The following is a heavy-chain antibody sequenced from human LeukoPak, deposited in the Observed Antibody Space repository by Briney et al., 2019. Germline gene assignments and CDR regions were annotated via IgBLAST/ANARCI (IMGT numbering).Heavy chain of an antibody. Sequence: ASVTVSCTVSGSTLSDLSIHWVRQAPGKGLEYVGGSDPEDGERFHAQRFQGRVTITEDTSMDTAYMELSSLRSEDTAVYYCVTDRARLFWYFDLWGRGTLVTVSS. J-gene: IGHJ2*01. CDR1: GSTLSDLS. D-gene: IGHD2-21*02. CDR2: SDPEDGER. CDR3: VTDRARLFWYFDL. V-gene: IGHV1-24*01.